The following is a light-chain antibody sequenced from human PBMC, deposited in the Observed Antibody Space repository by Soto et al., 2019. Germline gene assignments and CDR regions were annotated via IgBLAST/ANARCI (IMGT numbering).Light chain of an antibody. CDR3: QSYYATNQV. Sequence: NFMLTEPHAVSVSPGKTVIISCTRSRGSIASNYVQWYQQRPGSSPTTVIYEDNQRPTGGPDRFSGSIDIYSNSASLTISGLETEAEADYYFQSYYATNQVCGGWTKMTFL. J-gene: IGLJ3*02. V-gene: IGLV6-57*01. CDR2: EDN. CDR1: RGSIASNY.